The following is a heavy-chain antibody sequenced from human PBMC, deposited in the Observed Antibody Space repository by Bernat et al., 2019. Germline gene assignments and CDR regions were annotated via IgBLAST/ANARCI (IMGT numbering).Heavy chain of an antibody. J-gene: IGHJ4*02. CDR3: ARAEYGDSPFDY. CDR2: INPYGGST. CDR1: GYTFSSYY. V-gene: IGHV1-46*01. Sequence: QVQLVQSGAEVKKPGASVKVSCKTSGYTFSSYYMHWVRHAPGQGLEWLGIINPYGGSTSYAQKFQGRVTMTRATSTSTVYMDLSSLRSDDTAVYLCARAEYGDSPFDYWGQGTQVTVSS. D-gene: IGHD4-17*01.